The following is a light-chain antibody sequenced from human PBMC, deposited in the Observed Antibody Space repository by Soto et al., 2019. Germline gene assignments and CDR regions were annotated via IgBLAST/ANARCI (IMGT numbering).Light chain of an antibody. CDR1: QSIRSSY. Sequence: EIVLTQSPGTLSLSPGERATLSCRASQSIRSSYLAWYQQKPGQAPRLLIYGASSRATGIPDRFSGSGSGTDFTLTIRRLEPEDFAVYYCQQYATSPWTFGQGTKVEIK. V-gene: IGKV3-20*01. CDR2: GAS. J-gene: IGKJ1*01. CDR3: QQYATSPWT.